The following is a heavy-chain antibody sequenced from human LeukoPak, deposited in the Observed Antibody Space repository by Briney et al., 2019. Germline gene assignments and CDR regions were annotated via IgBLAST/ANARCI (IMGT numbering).Heavy chain of an antibody. J-gene: IGHJ6*03. CDR3: AKSYSSSSWYYYMDV. CDR1: GFTFSSYA. Sequence: PGGSLRLSCAASGFTFSSYAMSWVRQAPGKGLEWVSAISGSGGSTYYADSVKGRFTISRDNSKNTLYLQMNSLRAEDTAVYYCAKSYSSSSWYYYMDVWGKGTTVTVSS. V-gene: IGHV3-23*01. D-gene: IGHD6-6*01. CDR2: ISGSGGST.